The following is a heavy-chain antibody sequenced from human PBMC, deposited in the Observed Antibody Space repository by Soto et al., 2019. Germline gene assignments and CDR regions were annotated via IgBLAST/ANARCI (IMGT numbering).Heavy chain of an antibody. J-gene: IGHJ1*01. Sequence: GGSLRLSCAASGFTFSNFDMSWVRQAPGKGLEWVSGISTSGGTTYYADSVKGRFTSSRDNSKNTLYLQMTSLRAEDTAVYYCATGTAAPAHWGQGTLVTVSS. CDR1: GFTFSNFD. V-gene: IGHV3-23*01. CDR3: ATGTAAPAH. D-gene: IGHD6-13*01. CDR2: ISTSGGTT.